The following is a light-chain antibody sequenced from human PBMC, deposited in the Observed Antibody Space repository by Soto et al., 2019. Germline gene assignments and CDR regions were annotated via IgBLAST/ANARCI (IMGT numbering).Light chain of an antibody. CDR3: QGYNTYPWT. CDR2: DAS. V-gene: IGKV1-5*01. CDR1: QSISSW. J-gene: IGKJ1*01. Sequence: DIPMAQSPSTLSASVGDRVTITCRAKQSISSWVACYQQKPGKATKFLTRDASSLHSGVQSRYSGSGSGTEFALTISSLQYDDFATYYCQGYNTYPWTVGQGTKVDIK.